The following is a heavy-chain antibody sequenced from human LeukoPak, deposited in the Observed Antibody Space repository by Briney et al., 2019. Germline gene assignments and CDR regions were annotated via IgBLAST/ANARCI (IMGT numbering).Heavy chain of an antibody. CDR1: GGSISSYY. V-gene: IGHV4-59*01. Sequence: PSETLSLTCTVSGGSISSYYWSWIRQPQGKGLEWIGYIYYSGSTNYNPSLKSRVTISVDTSKNQFSLKLSSVTAADTAVYYCASMAAPDLNNYYYDYYMDVWGKGTTVTVSS. CDR3: ASMAAPDLNNYYYDYYMDV. D-gene: IGHD6-13*01. CDR2: IYYSGST. J-gene: IGHJ6*03.